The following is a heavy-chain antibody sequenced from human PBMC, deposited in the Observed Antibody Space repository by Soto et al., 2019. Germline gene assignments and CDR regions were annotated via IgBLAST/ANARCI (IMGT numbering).Heavy chain of an antibody. J-gene: IGHJ4*01. V-gene: IGHV3-48*03. CDR1: GFTFSSYE. Sequence: PGGSLRLSCAASGFTFSSYEMNWVRQAPGKGLEWVSYISSSGSTIYYADPVKGRLTISRDNAKNSLYLQMNSLRAEDTAVYYCAIWPRSSGIYCAWEYGGHGTLVTVSS. D-gene: IGHD1-26*01. CDR3: AIWPRSSGIYCAWEY. CDR2: ISSSGSTI.